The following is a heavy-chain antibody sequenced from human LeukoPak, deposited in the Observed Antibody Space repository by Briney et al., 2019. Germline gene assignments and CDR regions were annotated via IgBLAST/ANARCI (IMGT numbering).Heavy chain of an antibody. J-gene: IGHJ4*02. CDR1: GYTFTGYY. CDR3: ATSYSNYRVLDY. D-gene: IGHD4-11*01. V-gene: IGHV1-2*07. CDR2: INPNSGGT. Sequence: ASVKVSCKASGYTFTGYYMHWVRQAPGQGLEWMGWINPNSGGTNYAHKFQGRVTMTRDTSISTAYMELSRLRSDDTAVYYCATSYSNYRVLDYWGRGTLVTVSS.